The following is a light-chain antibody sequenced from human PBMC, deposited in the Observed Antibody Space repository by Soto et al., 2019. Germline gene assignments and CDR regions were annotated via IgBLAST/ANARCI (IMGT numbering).Light chain of an antibody. CDR3: QQNFSIPIT. V-gene: IGKV1-5*01. CDR2: AAS. J-gene: IGKJ5*01. Sequence: DIQVPQSPSTLSASVVDRVTITCGASQSIGTWLAWYHQKPGKAPDLLIYAASSLKSGVPSRFSGSGSGTHFTLTITGLQPADFATYYCQQNFSIPITFGQGTRLEIK. CDR1: QSIGTW.